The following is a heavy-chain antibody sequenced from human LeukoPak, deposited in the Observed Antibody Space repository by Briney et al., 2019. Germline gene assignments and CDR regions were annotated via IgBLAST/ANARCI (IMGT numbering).Heavy chain of an antibody. CDR1: GYTFTGYY. J-gene: IGHJ4*02. Sequence: ASVKVSCKASGYTFTGYYMHWVRQAPGQGLEWMGWINPNSGGTNYAQKFQGRVTMTRDTSISTAYMELSRLRSDDTAVHYCSRGPGDPVLNFDYWGQGTLVTVSS. V-gene: IGHV1-2*02. CDR3: SRGPGDPVLNFDY. D-gene: IGHD3-10*01. CDR2: INPNSGGT.